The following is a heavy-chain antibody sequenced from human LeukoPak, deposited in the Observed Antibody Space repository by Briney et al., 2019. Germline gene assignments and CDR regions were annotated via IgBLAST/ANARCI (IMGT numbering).Heavy chain of an antibody. CDR3: ARDFYGSGSNPFDY. D-gene: IGHD3-10*01. J-gene: IGHJ4*02. Sequence: PGGSLRLSCAASGFTFSDYYMSWIRQAPGKGLEWVAVIWYDGSNEDYADSVKGRFTISRDNSKNTLYLQMNSLRAEDTAVYYCARDFYGSGSNPFDYWGQGTLVTVSS. CDR1: GFTFSDYY. CDR2: IWYDGSNE. V-gene: IGHV3-33*08.